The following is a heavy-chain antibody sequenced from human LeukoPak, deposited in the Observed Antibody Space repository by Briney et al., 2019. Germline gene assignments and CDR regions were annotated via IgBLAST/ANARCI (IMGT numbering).Heavy chain of an antibody. CDR1: GFTFSSYA. D-gene: IGHD6-19*01. CDR3: AKLSSSGWYGLYYFDY. CDR2: ISGSGGST. Sequence: GGSLRLSCAASGFTFSSYAMSWVRQAPGKGLEWVSAISGSGGSTYYADSVKGRFTISRDNSKNTLYLQMNSLRAEDTAVYYCAKLSSSGWYGLYYFDYWGQGTLVTVSS. V-gene: IGHV3-23*01. J-gene: IGHJ4*02.